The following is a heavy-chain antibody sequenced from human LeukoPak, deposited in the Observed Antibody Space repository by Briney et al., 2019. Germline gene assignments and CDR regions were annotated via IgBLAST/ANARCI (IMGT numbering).Heavy chain of an antibody. Sequence: ASETLSLTCTVSGGSISSGSYYWSWIRQLAGKGLEWIGRIYTSGSTNYNPSLKSRVTISVDTSKNQFSLKLSSVTAADTAVYYCARSHYYDSSGYLSYFDYWGQGTLVTVSS. CDR1: GGSISSGSYY. CDR2: IYTSGST. D-gene: IGHD3-22*01. CDR3: ARSHYYDSSGYLSYFDY. V-gene: IGHV4-61*02. J-gene: IGHJ4*02.